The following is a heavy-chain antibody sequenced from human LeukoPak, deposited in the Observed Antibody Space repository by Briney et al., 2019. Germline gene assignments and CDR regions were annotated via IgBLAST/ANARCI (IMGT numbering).Heavy chain of an antibody. J-gene: IGHJ4*02. CDR1: GGSISSSSYY. D-gene: IGHD3-9*01. V-gene: IGHV4-39*01. Sequence: SSETLSLTCTVSGGSISSSSYYWGWIRQPPGKELEWIGSIYYSGSTYYNPSLKSRVTISVDTSKNQFSLKLSSVTAADTAVYYCARQSQYYDILTGYTPTYYFDYWGQGTLVTVSS. CDR3: ARQSQYYDILTGYTPTYYFDY. CDR2: IYYSGST.